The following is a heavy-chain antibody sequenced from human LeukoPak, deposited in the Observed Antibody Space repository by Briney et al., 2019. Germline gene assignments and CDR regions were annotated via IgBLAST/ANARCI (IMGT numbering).Heavy chain of an antibody. J-gene: IGHJ3*01. CDR1: GGRFSDYP. CDR3: VRPDRIFGVPAAFDA. CDR2: IIPKYSAS. D-gene: IGHD3-3*02. V-gene: IGHV1-69*01. Sequence: GSSVKVSFKASGGRFSDYPINWVRPAPGQGLEWLGGIIPKYSASNYAQAFQGRVTITADESTNTVYMEMSGLRPDDTAVYYCVRPDRIFGVPAAFDAWGQGTLVAVSS.